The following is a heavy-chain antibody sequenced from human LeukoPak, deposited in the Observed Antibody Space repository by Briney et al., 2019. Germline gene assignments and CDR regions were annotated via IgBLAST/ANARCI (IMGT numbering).Heavy chain of an antibody. Sequence: ASVKVSCKVTVYTFTENYIHWVRQTPRRGLEWMGLINPHTGAANYTQNFQGRVTLTRDTSSSTAYMHLSSLRSEDTAVYYCARGKSGYSPWGQGTPVTVSS. D-gene: IGHD3-22*01. J-gene: IGHJ4*02. V-gene: IGHV1-2*02. CDR2: INPHTGAA. CDR1: VYTFTENY. CDR3: ARGKSGYSP.